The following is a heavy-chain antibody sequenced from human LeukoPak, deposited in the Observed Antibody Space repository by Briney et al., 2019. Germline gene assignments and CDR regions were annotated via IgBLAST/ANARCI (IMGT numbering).Heavy chain of an antibody. CDR1: GFTFSAST. CDR2: IRSKGDSYAT. V-gene: IGHV3-73*01. D-gene: IGHD2-2*01. J-gene: IGHJ5*02. CDR3: TSTYCSRTSCYGENWFDP. Sequence: PGGSLRLSCAASGFTFSASTIHWVRQASGKGLEWVGRIRSKGDSYATAYPASLKGRFTISRDDSKNTAYLQVDSLKTEDTAVYYCTSTYCSRTSCYGENWFDPWGQGTLVTVSS.